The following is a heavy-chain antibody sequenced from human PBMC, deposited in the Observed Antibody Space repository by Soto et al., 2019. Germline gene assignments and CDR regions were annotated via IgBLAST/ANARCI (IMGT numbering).Heavy chain of an antibody. V-gene: IGHV3-30*18. Sequence: QVQLVESGGGVVQPGRSLRLSCAASGFTFSSYGMHWVRQAPGKGLEWVAVISYDGSNKYYADSVKGRFTISRDNSKNTLYLQMNSLRAEDTAVYYCAKVEGFYCSSTSCYADYYYYMDVWVKGTTVTVSS. D-gene: IGHD2-2*01. J-gene: IGHJ6*03. CDR1: GFTFSSYG. CDR3: AKVEGFYCSSTSCYADYYYYMDV. CDR2: ISYDGSNK.